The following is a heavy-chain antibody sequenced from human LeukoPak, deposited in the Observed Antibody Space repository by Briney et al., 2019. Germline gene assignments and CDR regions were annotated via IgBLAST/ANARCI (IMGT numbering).Heavy chain of an antibody. CDR3: ARNTYYYGSGAMTDY. Sequence: SETLSLTCTVSGGSISSYYWSWIRQPPGKGLEWIGYIYYSVSTNYNPSLKSRVTISVDTSKNQFSLKLSSVTAADTAVYYCARNTYYYGSGAMTDYWGQGTLVTVSS. V-gene: IGHV4-59*01. CDR2: IYYSVST. J-gene: IGHJ4*02. D-gene: IGHD3-10*01. CDR1: GGSISSYY.